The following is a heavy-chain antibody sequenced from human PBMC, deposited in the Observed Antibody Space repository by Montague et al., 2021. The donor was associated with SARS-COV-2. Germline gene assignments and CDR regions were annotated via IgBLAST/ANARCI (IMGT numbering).Heavy chain of an antibody. J-gene: IGHJ4*02. Sequence: SETLSLTCAVYDGSFSDYSWTWIRQPPGKGLEWIGEINHRGSTNYNPSLKSRVTISVDTSKNQFSLKMTSVTAADTAVYYCARGRQHINMVVVVVTGGEYYFEFWGKGTLVAVSS. D-gene: IGHD3-22*01. V-gene: IGHV4-34*01. CDR3: ARGRQHINMVVVVVTGGEYYFEF. CDR2: INHRGST. CDR1: DGSFSDYS.